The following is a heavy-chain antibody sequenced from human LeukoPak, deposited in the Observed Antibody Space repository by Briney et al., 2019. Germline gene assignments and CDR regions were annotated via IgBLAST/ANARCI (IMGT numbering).Heavy chain of an antibody. CDR3: ARVVGYSSGWYLPPTYYYYMDV. D-gene: IGHD6-19*01. CDR2: ISSSSIYR. CDR1: AFTFSSYS. V-gene: IGHV3-21*01. J-gene: IGHJ6*03. Sequence: GGSLRLSCAASAFTFSSYSMNWVRQAPGKGLEGVSSISSSSIYRYYADSVKGRFTISRDNAKNSLYLQMNSLRAEDTAAYYCARVVGYSSGWYLPPTYYYYMDVWGKGTTVTVSS.